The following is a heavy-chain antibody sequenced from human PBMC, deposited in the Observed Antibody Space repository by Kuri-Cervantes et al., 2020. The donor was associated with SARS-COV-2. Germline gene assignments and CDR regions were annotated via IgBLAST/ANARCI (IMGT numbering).Heavy chain of an antibody. Sequence: GSLRLSCSVSGGSISSYYWSWIRQPPGKGLEWIGEINHSGSTNYNPSLKSRVTISVDTSKNQFSLKLSSVTAADTAVYYCARLGGGQWGQGTLVTVSS. V-gene: IGHV4-59*08. CDR2: INHSGST. CDR3: ARLGGGQ. CDR1: GGSISSYY. J-gene: IGHJ4*02. D-gene: IGHD3-10*01.